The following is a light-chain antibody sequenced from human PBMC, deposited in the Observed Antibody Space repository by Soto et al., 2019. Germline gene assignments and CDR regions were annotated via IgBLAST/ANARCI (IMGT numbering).Light chain of an antibody. CDR3: QQYKISSRT. Sequence: DIQMTQSPSTLSASVGDRVTITCRASESIGTWLAWYQQKPGKAPNLLISDASSLEGWVPSRFSGSGSGTEFTLTISSLQPGDFATYHCQQYKISSRTFGQGTKVDIK. V-gene: IGKV1-5*01. CDR2: DAS. J-gene: IGKJ1*01. CDR1: ESIGTW.